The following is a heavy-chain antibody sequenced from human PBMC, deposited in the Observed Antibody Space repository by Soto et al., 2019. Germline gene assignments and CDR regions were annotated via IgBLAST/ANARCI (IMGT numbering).Heavy chain of an antibody. Sequence: QVQLVQSGAEVKKPGSSVKVSCKASGCTFSSYAISWVRQAPGQGLEWMGGIIPIFGTANYAQKLQGRVTITADESTSTAYMELSSLRSEDTAVYYCAGGGDSSGYYIYFDYWGQGTLVTVSS. CDR3: AGGGDSSGYYIYFDY. CDR2: IIPIFGTA. J-gene: IGHJ4*02. D-gene: IGHD3-22*01. CDR1: GCTFSSYA. V-gene: IGHV1-69*01.